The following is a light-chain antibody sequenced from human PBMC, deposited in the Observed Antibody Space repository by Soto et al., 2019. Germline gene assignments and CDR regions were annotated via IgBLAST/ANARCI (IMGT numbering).Light chain of an antibody. CDR2: EVS. CDR3: WSYAGSLTYV. Sequence: QSGLDQPASVSGSPGQPSTISCTGSSSDVGSYTLVSWYQQHPGKVPKLMIYEVSKRPSGVSVRFSGSRSGNTASLTISGLQAEDEADYFCWSYAGSLTYVFGTGTKVTVL. V-gene: IGLV2-23*02. J-gene: IGLJ1*01. CDR1: SSDVGSYTL.